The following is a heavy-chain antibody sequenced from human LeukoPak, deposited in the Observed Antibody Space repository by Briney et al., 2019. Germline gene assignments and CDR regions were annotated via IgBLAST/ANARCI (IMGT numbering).Heavy chain of an antibody. V-gene: IGHV3-23*01. CDR2: TGIRGDNT. CDR1: GFAFSNYA. CDR3: AKDKGWGSYSANWFDP. J-gene: IGHJ5*02. Sequence: GGSLRLSCLASGFAFSNYAMSWVRQAPGKGREWVSGTGIRGDNTYYADSVKGRFTIARDNSKNTLYLQMNSLRAEDTAVYYCAKDKGWGSYSANWFDPWGQGTLVTVSS. D-gene: IGHD1-26*01.